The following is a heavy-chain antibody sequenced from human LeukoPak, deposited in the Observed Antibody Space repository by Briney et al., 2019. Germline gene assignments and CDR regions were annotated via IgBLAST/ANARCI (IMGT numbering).Heavy chain of an antibody. V-gene: IGHV5-51*01. CDR2: IYPGDSDT. J-gene: IGHJ3*02. D-gene: IGHD3/OR15-3a*01. CDR3: ARRRDYDAFDI. Sequence: GESLKISCKTSGYSFTTYWIGWVRQMPGTGLEWMGIIYPGDSDTRYSPSFQGQVTISADKSISTAYLQWSSLKASDTAMYYCARRRDYDAFDIWGQGTMVTVSS. CDR1: GYSFTTYW.